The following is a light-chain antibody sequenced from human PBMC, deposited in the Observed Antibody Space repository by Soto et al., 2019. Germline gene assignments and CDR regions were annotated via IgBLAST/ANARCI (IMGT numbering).Light chain of an antibody. CDR3: CSYGGSYTFIL. V-gene: IGLV2-11*01. Sequence: QSVLTQPRSVSGSPGQAVNISCTGTSSDVGGYNFCSWYQQHAGKAPKLMIYDVSKRPSGVPYRFSGSKSCDTAFLTNSGVQAEDEGDYYWCSYGGSYTFILFGGGTK. J-gene: IGLJ3*02. CDR1: SSDVGGYNF. CDR2: DVS.